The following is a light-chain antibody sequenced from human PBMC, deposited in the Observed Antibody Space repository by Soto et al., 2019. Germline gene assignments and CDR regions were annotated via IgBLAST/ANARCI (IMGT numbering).Light chain of an antibody. V-gene: IGKV3-11*01. J-gene: IGKJ5*01. CDR3: HHRET. Sequence: EVVLTQSPATLSVSPGERATLSCMASRSVSLAWYQHKPGQAPRLLIDDVSNRATGIPARFSGSGSGTDFTLTISNLQPEDFAVYYCHHRETFGQGTRVESK. CDR2: DVS. CDR1: RSVS.